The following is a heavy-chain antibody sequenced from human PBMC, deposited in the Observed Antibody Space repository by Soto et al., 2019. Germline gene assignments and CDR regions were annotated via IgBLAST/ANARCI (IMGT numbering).Heavy chain of an antibody. CDR3: ARDGYCSGGSCSSWVYGMDV. Sequence: QVQLVESGGGLVKPGGSLRLSCAASGFTFSDYYMSWIRQAPGKGLEWVSYISSSGSTIYYADSVKGRFTISRDNAKNSLYRQMNSRRAEDTAVYYCARDGYCSGGSCSSWVYGMDVWGQGTTVTVSS. V-gene: IGHV3-11*01. CDR1: GFTFSDYY. J-gene: IGHJ6*02. D-gene: IGHD2-15*01. CDR2: ISSSGSTI.